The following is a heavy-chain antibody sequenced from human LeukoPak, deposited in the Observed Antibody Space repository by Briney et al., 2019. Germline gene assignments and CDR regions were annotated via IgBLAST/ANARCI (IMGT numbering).Heavy chain of an antibody. D-gene: IGHD5-18*01. CDR1: GGSFSGYC. CDR3: ARSPRPRVYSCP. V-gene: IGHV4-34*01. Sequence: PSETLSLTCAVYGGSFSGYCWSWIRQPPGKGLEWIGEINHSGSTNYNPSLKSRVTISVDTSKNQFSLKLSSVTAADTAVYYCARSPRPRVYSCPWGQGTLVTVSS. J-gene: IGHJ5*02. CDR2: INHSGST.